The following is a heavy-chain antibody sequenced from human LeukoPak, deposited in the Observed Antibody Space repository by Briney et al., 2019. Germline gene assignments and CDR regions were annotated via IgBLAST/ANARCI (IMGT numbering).Heavy chain of an antibody. CDR2: KYYSGTA. CDR1: GVSVSDGRYY. Sequence: SETLSLTCSVSGVSVSDGRYYWTWIPQHPGKGLEWLGYKYYSGTAKYNPSLRSRLTISVDTSKNQFSLQLSSVTAAGTATYYCATPYCSSISCLDVFNMWGQGTRVTVSS. CDR3: ATPYCSSISCLDVFNM. J-gene: IGHJ3*02. V-gene: IGHV4-31*03. D-gene: IGHD2-2*01.